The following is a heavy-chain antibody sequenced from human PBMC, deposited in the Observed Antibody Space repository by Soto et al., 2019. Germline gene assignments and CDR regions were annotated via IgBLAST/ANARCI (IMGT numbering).Heavy chain of an antibody. Sequence: GGSLRLSCAASGFTFSSYAMGRVRQGPGKGLEWVAVVSIGGSTHYADSVRGRFTISRDNSKNTLSLQMNSLTAEDTAVYFCAKRRGAGGHFDYWGQGALVTVS. V-gene: IGHV3-23*01. CDR2: VSIGGST. J-gene: IGHJ4*02. CDR3: AKRRGAGGHFDY. CDR1: GFTFSSYA. D-gene: IGHD2-15*01.